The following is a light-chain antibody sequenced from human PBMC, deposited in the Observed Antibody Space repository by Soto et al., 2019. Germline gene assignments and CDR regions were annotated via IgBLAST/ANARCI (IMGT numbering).Light chain of an antibody. CDR2: GAS. CDR1: QSLRSSY. Sequence: EIVLTQSPGTLSLSPGEGGTLSCRASQSLRSSYLAWYQQKPGQAPRLLIYGASRRATGIPDRFSGSGSGTGFTLTINRLEPEDFAVYYCQQYSSSPRTFGQGTKVEVK. J-gene: IGKJ1*01. V-gene: IGKV3-20*01. CDR3: QQYSSSPRT.